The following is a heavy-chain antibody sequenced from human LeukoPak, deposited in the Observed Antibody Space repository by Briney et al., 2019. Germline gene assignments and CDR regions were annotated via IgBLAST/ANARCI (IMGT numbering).Heavy chain of an antibody. D-gene: IGHD1-7*01. CDR1: GYTFTSYD. Sequence: ASVKVSCKASGYTFTSYDINWVRQATGQGLEWMGWINPNSGGTNYAQKFQGRVTMTRDTSISTAYMELSRLRSDDTAVYYCARGDITGTTTDYWGQGTLVTVSS. CDR3: ARGDITGTTTDY. CDR2: INPNSGGT. V-gene: IGHV1-2*02. J-gene: IGHJ4*02.